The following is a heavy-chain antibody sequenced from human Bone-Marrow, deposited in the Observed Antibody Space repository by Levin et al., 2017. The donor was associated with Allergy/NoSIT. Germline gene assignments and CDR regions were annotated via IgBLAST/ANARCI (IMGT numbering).Heavy chain of an antibody. D-gene: IGHD3-16*01. V-gene: IGHV3-30*18. CDR1: GFTFRSYA. CDR2: ISFDGTFK. Sequence: GGSLRLSCAASGFTFRSYAMHWVRQASGKGLEWLTVISFDGTFKSYGDSVKGRFTISRDNSKNMVFLQMNNLTAADTAVYYCIKGQEGEIVLDYWGQGILVTVSS. CDR3: IKGQEGEIVLDY. J-gene: IGHJ4*02.